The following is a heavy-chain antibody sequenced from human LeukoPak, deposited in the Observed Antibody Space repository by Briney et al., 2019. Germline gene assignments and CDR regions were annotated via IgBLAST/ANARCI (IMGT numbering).Heavy chain of an antibody. CDR3: ARGGGLYYDSSGYYYGSN. D-gene: IGHD3-22*01. J-gene: IGHJ4*02. V-gene: IGHV1-69*13. CDR2: IIPIFGTA. CDR1: GGTFSSYA. Sequence: VASVKVSCKASGGTFSSYAISWVRQAPGQGLEWMGGIIPIFGTANYAQKFQGRVTITADESTSTAYMELSSLRSEDTAVYYCARGGGLYYDSSGYYYGSNWGQGTLVTASS.